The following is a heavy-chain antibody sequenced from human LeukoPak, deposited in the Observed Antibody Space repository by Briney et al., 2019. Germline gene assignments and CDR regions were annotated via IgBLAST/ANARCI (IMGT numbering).Heavy chain of an antibody. V-gene: IGHV3-30*04. Sequence: WRSLRLSCAASGFTFSSYAMHWVRQAPGKGLEWVAVISYDGSNKYYADSVKGRFTISRDNSKNTLYLQMNSLRAEDTAVYYCARDLGSEGATRRSNWFDPWGQGTLVTVSS. J-gene: IGHJ5*02. CDR1: GFTFSSYA. CDR2: ISYDGSNK. D-gene: IGHD1-26*01. CDR3: ARDLGSEGATRRSNWFDP.